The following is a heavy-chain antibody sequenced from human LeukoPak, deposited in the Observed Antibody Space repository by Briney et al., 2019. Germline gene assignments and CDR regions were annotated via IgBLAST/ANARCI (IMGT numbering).Heavy chain of an antibody. CDR1: GGSISSSSYY. D-gene: IGHD2-15*01. J-gene: IGHJ5*02. Sequence: SETLSLTCTVSGGSISSSSYYWGWIRQPPGKGLEWIGSIYYSGSTYYNPSLKSRVTISVDTSKNQFSLKLSSVTAADTAVYYCARDLGLGYCSGGSCYRAGWFDPWGQGTLVTVSS. CDR3: ARDLGLGYCSGGSCYRAGWFDP. CDR2: IYYSGST. V-gene: IGHV4-39*07.